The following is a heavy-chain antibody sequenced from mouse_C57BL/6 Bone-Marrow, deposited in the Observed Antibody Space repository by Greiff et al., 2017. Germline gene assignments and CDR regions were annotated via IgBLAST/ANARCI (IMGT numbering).Heavy chain of an antibody. Sequence: QVQLKPSGPELVKPGASVKISCKASGYAFSSSWMNWVKQRPGKGLEWIGRIYPGDGDTNYNGKFKGKATLTADKSSSTAYMQLSSLTSEDSAVYFCAREDYGSSYNWYFDVWGTGTTVTVSS. CDR2: IYPGDGDT. CDR3: AREDYGSSYNWYFDV. CDR1: GYAFSSSW. V-gene: IGHV1-82*01. J-gene: IGHJ1*03. D-gene: IGHD1-1*01.